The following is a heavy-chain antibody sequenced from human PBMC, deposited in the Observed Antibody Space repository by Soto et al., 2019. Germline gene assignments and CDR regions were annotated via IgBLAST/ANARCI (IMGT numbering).Heavy chain of an antibody. CDR2: ISSSGSTI. J-gene: IGHJ6*02. D-gene: IGHD3-3*01. CDR3: ARYLLDFRSGYPDYYYYYGMDV. CDR1: GFTFSSYE. Sequence: GGSLRLSCAASGFTFSSYEMNWVRQAPGKGLEWVSYISSSGSTIYYADSVKGRFTISRDNAKNSLYLQMNSLRAEDTAVYYCARYLLDFRSGYPDYYYYYGMDVWGQGTTVTVSS. V-gene: IGHV3-48*03.